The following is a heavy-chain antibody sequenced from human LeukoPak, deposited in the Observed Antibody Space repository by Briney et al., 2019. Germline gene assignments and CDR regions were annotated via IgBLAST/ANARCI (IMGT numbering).Heavy chain of an antibody. CDR1: GFTFSSYA. CDR3: AKDPLVVAVTYYFDY. J-gene: IGHJ4*02. V-gene: IGHV3-23*01. CDR2: ISGSGGST. D-gene: IGHD2-15*01. Sequence: HAGGSLRLSCAASGFTFSSYAMSWVRQAPGKGLEWVSAISGSGGSTYYADPVKGRFTISRDNSKNTLYLQMNSLRAEDTAVYYCAKDPLVVAVTYYFDYWGQGTLVTVSS.